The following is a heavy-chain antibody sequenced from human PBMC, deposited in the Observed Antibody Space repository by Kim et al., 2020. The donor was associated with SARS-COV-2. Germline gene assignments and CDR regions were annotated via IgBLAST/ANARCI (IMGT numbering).Heavy chain of an antibody. CDR1: GFTFSTSN. D-gene: IGHD3-10*01. J-gene: IGHJ4*02. Sequence: GGSLRLSCAASGFTFSTSNMNWVRQAPGKGLEWVSHISSTSSIIYYADSVKGRFTISRDNAKNSLYLQMNGLRDEDTAVYYCARVYYGQLDYWGQGTLVTVSS. CDR3: ARVYYGQLDY. CDR2: ISSTSSII. V-gene: IGHV3-48*02.